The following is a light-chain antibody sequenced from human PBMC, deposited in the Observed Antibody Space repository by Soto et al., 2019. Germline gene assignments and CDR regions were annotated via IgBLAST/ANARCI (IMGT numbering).Light chain of an antibody. CDR2: GSS. J-gene: IGKJ1*01. CDR1: QSVSTNY. Sequence: EIVLTQSPGTLSSSPGERATLSCRASQSVSTNYFAWYQQTPGPAPRLLIYGSSSRATGIPDRFSGSGSGTDFTLTIRRLEPEDFAVYYCQQYGSSPRAFGQGTRVEI. V-gene: IGKV3-20*01. CDR3: QQYGSSPRA.